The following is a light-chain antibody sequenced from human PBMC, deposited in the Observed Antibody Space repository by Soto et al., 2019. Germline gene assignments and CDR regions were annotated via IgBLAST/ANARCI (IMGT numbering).Light chain of an antibody. J-gene: IGLJ3*02. CDR1: SSDIGGYNY. CDR2: EVS. Sequence: QSALTQPTSASGSPGQSVTISCTGTSSDIGGYNYVSWYQQHPGKAPKLIIKEVSKRPSGVPDRFSGSKSGNTASLTVSGLQAEEEADYYCSSYAGPNTLWVLGGGTKLTVL. CDR3: SSYAGPNTLWV. V-gene: IGLV2-8*01.